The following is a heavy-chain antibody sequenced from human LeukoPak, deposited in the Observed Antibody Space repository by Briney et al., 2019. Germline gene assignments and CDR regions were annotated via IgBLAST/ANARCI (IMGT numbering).Heavy chain of an antibody. CDR3: AKDIYYDTTGLLDY. D-gene: IGHD3-22*01. Sequence: GGSLRLSCAASGFTFSNYAMHWVRQAPGKGLEWVAVISYDGSKKDYADSEKGRFTISRDNAKNSLYLQMNSLRAEDTAFYYCAKDIYYDTTGLLDYWGQGTLVTVSS. CDR2: ISYDGSKK. CDR1: GFTFSNYA. J-gene: IGHJ4*02. V-gene: IGHV3-30*04.